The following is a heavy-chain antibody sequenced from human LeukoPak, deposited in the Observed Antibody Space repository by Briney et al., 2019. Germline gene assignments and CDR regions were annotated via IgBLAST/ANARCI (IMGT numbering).Heavy chain of an antibody. Sequence: SETLSLTCTVSGGSISSSSYYWGWIRQPPGKGLEWIGSIYYSGSTYYNPSLKSRVTISVDTSKNQFSLKLSSVTAADTAVYYCARVRGSYRRTLFDYWGQGTLVTVSS. V-gene: IGHV4-39*07. CDR1: GGSISSSSYY. J-gene: IGHJ4*02. D-gene: IGHD1-26*01. CDR2: IYYSGST. CDR3: ARVRGSYRRTLFDY.